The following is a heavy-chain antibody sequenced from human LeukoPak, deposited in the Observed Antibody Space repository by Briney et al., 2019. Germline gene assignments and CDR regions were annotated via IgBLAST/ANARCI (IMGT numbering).Heavy chain of an antibody. Sequence: GGSLRLSCAASGFTFSTYAMSWVRQAPGKGPEWVSVVSGTGGRTYYADSVKGRFTISRDNSKNTLYLQMNSLRAEDTAVYYCAKSLGLVGVTGDYYYYYGMDVWGQGTTVTVSS. D-gene: IGHD1-14*01. J-gene: IGHJ6*02. CDR3: AKSLGLVGVTGDYYYYYGMDV. V-gene: IGHV3-23*01. CDR1: GFTFSTYA. CDR2: VSGTGGRT.